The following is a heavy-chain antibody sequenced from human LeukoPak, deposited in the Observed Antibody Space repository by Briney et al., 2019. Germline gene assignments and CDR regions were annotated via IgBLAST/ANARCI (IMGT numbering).Heavy chain of an antibody. V-gene: IGHV3-9*01. D-gene: IGHD3-10*01. CDR2: ISWNSGSI. J-gene: IGHJ4*02. CDR3: AKDRLSHGSGHPGYFDS. CDR1: GFTFDDYA. Sequence: GGSLRLSCAASGFTFDDYAMHWVRQAPGKGLEWVSGISWNSGSIGYADSVKGRFSISRVNAKNSLYLQMNILRTEDTALYYCAKDRLSHGSGHPGYFDSWGQGTLVTVSS.